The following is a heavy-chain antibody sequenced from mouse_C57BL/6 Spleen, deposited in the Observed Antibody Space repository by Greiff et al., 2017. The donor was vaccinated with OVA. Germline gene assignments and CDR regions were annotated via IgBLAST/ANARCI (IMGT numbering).Heavy chain of an antibody. CDR1: GYTFTDYN. CDR3: ASDDGYYGFAY. D-gene: IGHD2-3*01. Sequence: VQLQQSGPELVKPGASVKIPCKASGYTFTDYNMDWVKQSHGKSLEWIGDINPNNGGTIYNQKFKGKATLTVDKSSSTAYMELRSLTSEDTAVYYCASDDGYYGFAYWGQGTLVTVSA. J-gene: IGHJ3*01. V-gene: IGHV1-18*01. CDR2: INPNNGGT.